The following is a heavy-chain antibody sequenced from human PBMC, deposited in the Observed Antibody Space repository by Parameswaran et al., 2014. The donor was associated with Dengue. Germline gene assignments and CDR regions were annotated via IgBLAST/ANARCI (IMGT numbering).Heavy chain of an antibody. V-gene: IGHV3-7*01. CDR3: ASRIELWLDGMDV. Sequence: RWIRQPPGKGLEWVANIKKDGSEKNYVDSVKGRFTISRDNAKNSLYLQMNSLRVEDTAVYYCASRIELWLDGMDVWGQGTTVTVSS. J-gene: IGHJ6*02. CDR2: IKKDGSEK. D-gene: IGHD5-18*01.